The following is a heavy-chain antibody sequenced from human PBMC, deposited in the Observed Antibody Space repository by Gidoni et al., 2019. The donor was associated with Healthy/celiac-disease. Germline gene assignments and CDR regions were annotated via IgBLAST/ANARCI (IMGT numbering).Heavy chain of an antibody. CDR1: GGYISSSNR. V-gene: IGHV4-4*02. D-gene: IGHD3-10*01. Sequence: QVQRQESGPGLVKPLGNLSIICAESGGYISSSNRWSWVRQPPGKGLEWIGEFYHSGSTNYNPSLKRRVTISIDKSKNQFSLKLSSVTTADTAVYYCARVRMLYYYGSGSYYKAYYGMDVWGQGTTVTVSS. J-gene: IGHJ6*02. CDR3: ARVRMLYYYGSGSYYKAYYGMDV. CDR2: FYHSGST.